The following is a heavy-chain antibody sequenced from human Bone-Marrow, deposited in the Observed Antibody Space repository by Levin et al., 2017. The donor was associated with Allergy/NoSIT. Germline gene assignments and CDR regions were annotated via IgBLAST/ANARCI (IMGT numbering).Heavy chain of an antibody. J-gene: IGHJ3*01. CDR1: GFSLSSSGVA. CDR3: AHRGASPMAGAFDF. Sequence: SGPTLVKPTQTLTLTCTFSGFSLSSSGVAVGWIRQPPGKALEWLWLIYWDDVQRYSPSLKSRLTITRDTSKNQVVLKMTDLDPVDTATYYCAHRGASPMAGAFDFWGQGTMVIVAS. D-gene: IGHD5-24*01. V-gene: IGHV2-5*02. CDR2: IYWDDVQ.